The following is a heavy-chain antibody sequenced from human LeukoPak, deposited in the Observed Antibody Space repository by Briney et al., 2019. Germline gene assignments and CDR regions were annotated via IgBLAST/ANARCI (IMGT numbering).Heavy chain of an antibody. V-gene: IGHV3-21*01. D-gene: IGHD4-17*01. CDR2: ISSSSSYI. CDR1: GFTFSSYS. Sequence: GGSLRLSCAASGFTFSSYSMNWVRQAPGKGLEWVSFISSSSSYIYYADSVKGRFTISRDNAKNSLYLQMNSLRAEDTAVYYCARSGDYLGDYYYYYYMDVWGKGTTVTVSS. CDR3: ARSGDYLGDYYYYYYMDV. J-gene: IGHJ6*03.